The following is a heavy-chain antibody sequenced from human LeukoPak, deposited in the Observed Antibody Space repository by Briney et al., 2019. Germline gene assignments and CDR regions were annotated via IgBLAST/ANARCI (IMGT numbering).Heavy chain of an antibody. J-gene: IGHJ4*02. CDR3: TKITTGTVNY. CDR2: ISGSADST. V-gene: IGHV3-23*01. CDR1: GFTFRNYA. Sequence: PGGSLRLSCAASGFTFRNYAMTWVRQAPGKGLEWVSDISGSADSTNYADSAKGRFTISRDNSKNTLYLQMNSLRAEDTAIYYCTKITTGTVNYWGQGTLVTVSS. D-gene: IGHD1-1*01.